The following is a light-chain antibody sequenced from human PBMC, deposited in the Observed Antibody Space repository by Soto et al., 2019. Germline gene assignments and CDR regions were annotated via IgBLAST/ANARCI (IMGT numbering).Light chain of an antibody. Sequence: EIVLTQSPGTLSLSPGERATLSCRASQSVSSSYLAWYQHKPGQAPRLLIYRASNRAAGIPDRFSGSGSGTDFTLTISRLEPEDFAVYYCQPSGTFGQGTKVEIK. CDR1: QSVSSSY. V-gene: IGKV3-20*01. CDR2: RAS. J-gene: IGKJ1*01. CDR3: QPSGT.